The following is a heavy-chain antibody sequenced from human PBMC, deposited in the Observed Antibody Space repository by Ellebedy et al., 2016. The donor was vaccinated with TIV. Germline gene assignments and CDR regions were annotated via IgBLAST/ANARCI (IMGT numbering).Heavy chain of an antibody. Sequence: GESLKISCAASRFTFSSSGMTWARQAPGKGLEWVSGISSGGITYYADSVRWRFTISRDNSKNTLYLQMNSLRAEDTATYYCVKGTGTIDVWGQGTTVTVSS. CDR3: VKGTGTIDV. CDR1: RFTFSSSG. V-gene: IGHV3-23*01. J-gene: IGHJ6*02. CDR2: ISSGGIT. D-gene: IGHD6-13*01.